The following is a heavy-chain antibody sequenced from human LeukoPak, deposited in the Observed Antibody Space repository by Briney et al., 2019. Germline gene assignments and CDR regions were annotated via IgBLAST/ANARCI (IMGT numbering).Heavy chain of an antibody. V-gene: IGHV3-48*01. J-gene: IGHJ6*03. CDR2: ISSSSSTI. CDR3: AREHYFYHMDG. CDR1: GFTFSTYA. Sequence: GGSLRLSCAASGFTFSTYAVHWVRQAPGKGLEWVSYISSSSSTIYYADSVKGRFTISRDNAKNSLYLQMNSLRAEDTAVYYCAREHYFYHMDGWGEGTTVTVSS.